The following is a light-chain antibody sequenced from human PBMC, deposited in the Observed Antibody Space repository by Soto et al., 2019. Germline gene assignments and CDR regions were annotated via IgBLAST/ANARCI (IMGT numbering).Light chain of an antibody. Sequence: EIVLTQSPGTLSLSPGERATLSCTASQSVGRNYLAWYQQKPGQAPRLLIHGASIRATGIPDRFSGSGSATDFTLTINRLEPEDFAVYYCQQYASSPLTFGGGTKVEIK. CDR1: QSVGRNY. V-gene: IGKV3-20*01. J-gene: IGKJ4*01. CDR2: GAS. CDR3: QQYASSPLT.